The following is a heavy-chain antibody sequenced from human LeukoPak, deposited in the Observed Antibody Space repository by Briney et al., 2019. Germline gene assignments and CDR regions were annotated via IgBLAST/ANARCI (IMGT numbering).Heavy chain of an antibody. J-gene: IGHJ6*03. V-gene: IGHV4-39*07. Sequence: SETLSLTYTVSGGSISSSSYYWGWIRQPPGKGLEWIGSIYYSGSTYYNPSLKSRVTISVDTSKNQFSLKLSSVTAADTAVYYCARSPGEGYYYYYYMDVWGKGTTVTVSS. D-gene: IGHD7-27*01. CDR2: IYYSGST. CDR1: GGSISSSSYY. CDR3: ARSPGEGYYYYYYMDV.